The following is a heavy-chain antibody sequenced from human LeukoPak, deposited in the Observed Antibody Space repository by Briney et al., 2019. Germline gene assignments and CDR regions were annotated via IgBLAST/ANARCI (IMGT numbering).Heavy chain of an antibody. CDR1: GGSISSYY. D-gene: IGHD6-19*01. CDR3: ARLVAVAGTDAFDI. Sequence: QPSETLSLTCTVSGGSISSYYWSWIRQPPGKGLEWIGYIYYSGSTNYNPSLKSRVTISVDTSKNQFSLKLSSVTAADTAVYYCARLVAVAGTDAFDIWGQGTMVTVSS. J-gene: IGHJ3*02. V-gene: IGHV4-59*08. CDR2: IYYSGST.